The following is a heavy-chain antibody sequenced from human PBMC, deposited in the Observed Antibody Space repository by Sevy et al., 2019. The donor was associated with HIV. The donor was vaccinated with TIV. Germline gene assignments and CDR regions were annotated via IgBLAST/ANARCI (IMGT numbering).Heavy chain of an antibody. J-gene: IGHJ6*02. CDR1: GDSISGYY. V-gene: IGHV4-59*01. CDR3: ARGAPYYYYGMDV. CDR2: IYYSGRT. Sequence: SETLSLTCTVSGDSISGYYWSWIRHPPGKGLEWIGYIYYSGRTNYNPSLKSRVTISEDTSKNQLSLKLSSVTAADTAVYYCARGAPYYYYGMDVWGQGTTVTVSS.